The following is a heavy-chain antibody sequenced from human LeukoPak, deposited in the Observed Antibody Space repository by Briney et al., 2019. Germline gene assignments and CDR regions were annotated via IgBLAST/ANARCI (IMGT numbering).Heavy chain of an antibody. D-gene: IGHD2-21*02. V-gene: IGHV4-59*08. J-gene: IGHJ4*02. CDR1: GGSISSYY. Sequence: SETLSLTCTASGGSISSYYRSWIRQPPGKGLEWIGYIYYSGSTNYNPSRKSRLTISENTSKNQFSLKLSSVTAADTAVYCGARRVTSYSDYWGQGTLSNRPL. CDR3: ARRVTSYSDY. CDR2: IYYSGST.